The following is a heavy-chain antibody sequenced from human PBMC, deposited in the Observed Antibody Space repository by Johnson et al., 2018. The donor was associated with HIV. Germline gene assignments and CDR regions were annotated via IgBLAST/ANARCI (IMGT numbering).Heavy chain of an antibody. CDR1: GFTFSSYW. CDR3: ARKGLVWFGWAFDI. J-gene: IGHJ3*02. Sequence: VQLVESGGGVVQPGRSLRLSCAASGFTFSSYWMSWVRQGPGKGLEWVANIKQDGSEKNYADSVKGRFTISRDNSKNTLYLQMDNLRAEDTAVYYCARKGLVWFGWAFDIWGQGTMVTVSS. CDR2: IKQDGSEK. V-gene: IGHV3-7*01. D-gene: IGHD3-10*01.